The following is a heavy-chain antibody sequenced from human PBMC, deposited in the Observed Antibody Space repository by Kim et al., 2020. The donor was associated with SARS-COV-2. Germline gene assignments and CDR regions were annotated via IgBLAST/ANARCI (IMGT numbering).Heavy chain of an antibody. J-gene: IGHJ4*02. D-gene: IGHD3-22*01. CDR1: GFTFSSYA. V-gene: IGHV3-23*01. CDR3: AKGGKSYYYDRGLGSDDY. CDR2: ISGSGGST. Sequence: GGSLRLSCAASGFTFSSYAMSWVRQAPGKGLEWVSAISGSGGSTYYADSVKGRFTISRDNSKNTLYLQMNSLRAEDTAVYYCAKGGKSYYYDRGLGSDDYWGQGTLVTVSS.